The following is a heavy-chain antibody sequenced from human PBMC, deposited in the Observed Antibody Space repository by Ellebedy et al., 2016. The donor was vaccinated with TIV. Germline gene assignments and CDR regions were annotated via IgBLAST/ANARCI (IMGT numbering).Heavy chain of an antibody. D-gene: IGHD5-18*01. CDR3: AKDRTSGDGYWVFDN. CDR2: IVGSGGSR. Sequence: GESLKISCAASGFSFSSYAMSWVRQAPGKGLEWVSGIVGSGGSRYADSVKGRFTISRDDSKRTVDLQMNSLRVEDTAVYFCAKDRTSGDGYWVFDNWGQGTLVSVSS. J-gene: IGHJ4*02. CDR1: GFSFSSYA. V-gene: IGHV3-23*01.